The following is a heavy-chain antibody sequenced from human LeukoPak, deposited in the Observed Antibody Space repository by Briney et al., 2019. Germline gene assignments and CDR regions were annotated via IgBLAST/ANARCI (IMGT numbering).Heavy chain of an antibody. D-gene: IGHD6-19*01. CDR1: GGSISSYY. Sequence: SETLSLTCTVSGGSISSYYWSWIRQPPGKGLEWIGYMYNSGSTNYNPSLKSRVTISVDTSKNQVSLKLSSVTAADTAVYYCARLASSGWSHCDYWGQGTLVTVSS. J-gene: IGHJ4*02. CDR2: MYNSGST. V-gene: IGHV4-59*08. CDR3: ARLASSGWSHCDY.